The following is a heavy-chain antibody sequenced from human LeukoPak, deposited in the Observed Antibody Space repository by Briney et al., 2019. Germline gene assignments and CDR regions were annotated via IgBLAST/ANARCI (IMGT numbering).Heavy chain of an antibody. D-gene: IGHD3-16*02. CDR2: LYYSGST. CDR3: ARANPPDYVWGSYRYLYFDY. Sequence: PSQTLSLTCTVSGGSISSGGYYWSWIRQPPGKGLEWIGYLYYSGSTYYNPSLKSRVTISVDTSKNQFSLTLSSVTAADTAVYYCARANPPDYVWGSYRYLYFDYWGQGTLVTVSS. V-gene: IGHV4-31*03. J-gene: IGHJ4*02. CDR1: GGSISSGGYY.